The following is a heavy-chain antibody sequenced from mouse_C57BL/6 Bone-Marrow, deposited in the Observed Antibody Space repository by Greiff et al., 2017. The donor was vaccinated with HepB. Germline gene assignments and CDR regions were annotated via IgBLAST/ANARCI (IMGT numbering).Heavy chain of an antibody. CDR2: IDPNSGGT. J-gene: IGHJ3*01. V-gene: IGHV1-72*01. CDR1: GYTFTSYW. D-gene: IGHD1-1*01. Sequence: QVQLQQPGAELVKPGASVKLSCKASGYTFTSYWMHWVKQRPGRGLEWIGRIDPNSGGTKYNEKFKSKATLTVDKHSSTAYMQLSSLTSEDSAVYYCAGWGIYYGSSLFAYWGQGTVVTVSA. CDR3: AGWGIYYGSSLFAY.